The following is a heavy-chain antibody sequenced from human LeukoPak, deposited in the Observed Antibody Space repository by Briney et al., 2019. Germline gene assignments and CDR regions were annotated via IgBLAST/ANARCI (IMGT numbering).Heavy chain of an antibody. CDR3: ARGLTRYGSGSYYFDY. V-gene: IGHV3-30*02. Sequence: GGSLRLSCAASGFTFSSYGMHWVRQAPGKGLEWVAFIRYDGSNKYYADSVKGRFTISRDNSKNTLYLQMNSLRAEDTAVYYCARGLTRYGSGSYYFDYWGQGTLVTVSS. CDR1: GFTFSSYG. J-gene: IGHJ4*02. CDR2: IRYDGSNK. D-gene: IGHD3-10*01.